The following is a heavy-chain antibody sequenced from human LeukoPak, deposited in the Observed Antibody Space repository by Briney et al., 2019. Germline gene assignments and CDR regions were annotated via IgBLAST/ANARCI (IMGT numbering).Heavy chain of an antibody. CDR2: ISGSGGST. CDR3: ASATGGAATGFYFDY. V-gene: IGHV3-23*01. CDR1: GFTFSSYA. J-gene: IGHJ4*02. Sequence: GGSLRLSCAASGFTFSSYAISCVRQAPGKGLERVSAISGSGGSTYYADSVKGRFTISRDNSKNTLYLQMNSLKAEDTALYYCASATGGAATGFYFDYWGQGTLVTVSS. D-gene: IGHD2-15*01.